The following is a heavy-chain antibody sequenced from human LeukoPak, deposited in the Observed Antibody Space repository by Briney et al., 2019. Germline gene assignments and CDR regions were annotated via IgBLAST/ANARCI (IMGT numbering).Heavy chain of an antibody. CDR2: ISGSGAST. CDR3: AKAALRYQLLSSLDY. D-gene: IGHD2-2*01. J-gene: IGHJ4*02. Sequence: GGSLRLSCAAAGFMFSNYVMYWARQAPGKGLEWVSAISGSGASTYYADSVKGRFTISRDNSKNTLYLQMNSLRAEDTAIYYCAKAALRYQLLSSLDYWGQGTLVTVSS. V-gene: IGHV3-23*01. CDR1: GFMFSNYV.